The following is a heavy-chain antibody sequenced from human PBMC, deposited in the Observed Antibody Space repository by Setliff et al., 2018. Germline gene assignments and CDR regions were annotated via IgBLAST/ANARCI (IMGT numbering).Heavy chain of an antibody. CDR1: GASISSGTYY. Sequence: PSETLSLTCTVSGASISSGTYYWAWIRQPPGKGLEGIGRIHYRGTTYSNASLASRLTISVDTAKKQFPLKLTSVTAADTAIYYCGRHLGPWDPVDFWGQGTLVTVSS. J-gene: IGHJ4*02. CDR2: IHYRGTT. V-gene: IGHV4-39*01. D-gene: IGHD1-26*01. CDR3: GRHLGPWDPVDF.